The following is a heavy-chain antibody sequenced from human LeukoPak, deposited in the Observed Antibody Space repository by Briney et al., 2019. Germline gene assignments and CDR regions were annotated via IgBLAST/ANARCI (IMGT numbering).Heavy chain of an antibody. D-gene: IGHD3-22*01. CDR1: GYTFTGYY. Sequence: GASVKVSCKASGYTFTGYYIHWVRQAPGQGLEWMGWINSNSGGTNYAQKFQGRVTMTRDTSISTAYMELSRLRSDDTAVYYCARDRGYYDTTSADYWGQGTLVTVSS. CDR3: ARDRGYYDTTSADY. J-gene: IGHJ4*02. V-gene: IGHV1-2*02. CDR2: INSNSGGT.